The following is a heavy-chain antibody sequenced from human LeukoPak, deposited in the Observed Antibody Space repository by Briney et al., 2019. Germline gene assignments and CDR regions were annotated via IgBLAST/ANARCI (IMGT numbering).Heavy chain of an antibody. CDR2: IDNSGST. J-gene: IGHJ4*02. V-gene: IGHV4-39*07. CDR1: GGSISGSSYN. CDR3: ARLSRWYSSGWYGGFDY. Sequence: KPSETLSLTCTVSGGSISGSSYNWGWIRQPPGKGLEWIGSIDNSGSTYYNPSLKSRVTISVDTSKNQFSLKLSSVTAANTAVYYCARLSRWYSSGWYGGFDYWGQGTLVTVSS. D-gene: IGHD6-19*01.